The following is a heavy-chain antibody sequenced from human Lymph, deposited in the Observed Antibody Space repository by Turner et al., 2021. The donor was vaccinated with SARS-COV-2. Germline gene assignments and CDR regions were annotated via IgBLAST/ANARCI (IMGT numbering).Heavy chain of an antibody. CDR3: ARAVGAFGEVTNFDK. D-gene: IGHD3-3*01. V-gene: IGHV4-59*01. CDR2: VHYSGST. CDR1: GGSISSYY. J-gene: IGHJ4*02. Sequence: GQLQESGPGLVKPSETLSLTCTVSGGSISSYYWSWIRQPPGKGLEWIGYVHYSGSTNYNPSLKSRVTISVDTSKNQFSLKLTSGTAADTAVYYFARAVGAFGEVTNFDKWGQGTLVTVPS.